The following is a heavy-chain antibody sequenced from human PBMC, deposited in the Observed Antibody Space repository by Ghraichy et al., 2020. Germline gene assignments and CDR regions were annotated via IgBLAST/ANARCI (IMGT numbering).Heavy chain of an antibody. Sequence: ETLSLTCAASGFTVANYAMSWVRQAPGKGLEWVSAISGSGGSTHYADSVKGRFTISRDNSKNTLYLQMNSLRAEDTAVYYCAKDEVYDSSGYYYGYFHHWGQGTLVTVSS. D-gene: IGHD3-22*01. CDR3: AKDEVYDSSGYYYGYFHH. CDR1: GFTVANYA. J-gene: IGHJ1*01. CDR2: ISGSGGST. V-gene: IGHV3-23*01.